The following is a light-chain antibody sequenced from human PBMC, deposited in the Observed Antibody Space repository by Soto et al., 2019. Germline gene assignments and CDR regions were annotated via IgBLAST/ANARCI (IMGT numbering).Light chain of an antibody. CDR1: QSVSSN. J-gene: IGKJ1*01. Sequence: EIVMTQSPATLSVSPGERATLSCRASQSVSSNLAWYQQKPGQAPRLLIYGASSRATGIPDRFSGSGSGTDLNFTISRLEPEDFAVYYCQQYGSSLRTFGQGTKVDIK. V-gene: IGKV3-20*01. CDR2: GAS. CDR3: QQYGSSLRT.